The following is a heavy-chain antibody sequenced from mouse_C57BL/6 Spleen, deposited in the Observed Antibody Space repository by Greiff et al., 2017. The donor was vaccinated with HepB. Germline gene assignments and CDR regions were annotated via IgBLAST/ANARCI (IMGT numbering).Heavy chain of an antibody. V-gene: IGHV1-82*01. CDR1: GYAFSSSW. Sequence: QVQLQQSGPELVKPGASVKISCKASGYAFSSSWMNWVKQRPGKGLEWIGRIYPGDGDTNYNGKFKGKATLTADKSSSTAYMQLSSLTSEDSAVYFCARDYYGNYGDYWGQGTTLTVSS. J-gene: IGHJ2*01. CDR2: IYPGDGDT. D-gene: IGHD2-1*01. CDR3: ARDYYGNYGDY.